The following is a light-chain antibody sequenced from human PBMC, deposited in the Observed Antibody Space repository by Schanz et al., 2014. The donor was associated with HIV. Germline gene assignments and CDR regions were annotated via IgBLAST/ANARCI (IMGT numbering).Light chain of an antibody. CDR3: QSFDSSLNGVV. Sequence: QSVLTQPPSVSGAPGQRVTISCAGSSSNIGAGYDVHWYHHLPGSAPKLLIFDNTNRPSGVPARFSGSKSGSSASLDISGLQAEDEADFFCQSFDSSLNGVVFGGGTKLTVL. J-gene: IGLJ3*02. CDR2: DNT. V-gene: IGLV1-40*01. CDR1: SSNIGAGYD.